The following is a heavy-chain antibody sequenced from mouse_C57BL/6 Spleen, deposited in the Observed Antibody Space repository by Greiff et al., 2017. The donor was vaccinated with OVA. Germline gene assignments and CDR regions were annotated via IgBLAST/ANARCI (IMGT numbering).Heavy chain of an antibody. CDR2: IWGDGST. J-gene: IGHJ2*01. CDR1: GFSLTSYG. V-gene: IGHV2-3*01. CDR3: AKGGNWDVEEYFDY. Sequence: QVQLQQSGPGLVAPSQSLSITCTVSGFSLTSYGVSWVRQPPGKGLEWLGVIWGDGSTNYHSALISRLSISEDNSKSQVFLKLNSLQTADTATYYCAKGGNWDVEEYFDYWGQGTTLTVSS. D-gene: IGHD4-1*01.